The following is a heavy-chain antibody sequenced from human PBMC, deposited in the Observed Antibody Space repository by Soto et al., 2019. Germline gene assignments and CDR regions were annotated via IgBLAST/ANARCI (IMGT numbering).Heavy chain of an antibody. J-gene: IGHJ4*02. CDR1: GFTFRSYA. D-gene: IGHD5-18*01. V-gene: IGHV3-23*01. CDR3: AKGGYTSYFDY. CDR2: IRASGDST. Sequence: EVQLLESRGGLVQPGGSLRLSCAASGFTFRSYAMTWVRQAPGKGLEWVSTIRASGDSTYYADSVKGRITISRDNSKNTLYLQMNSLEAEDTAVYFCAKGGYTSYFDYWGQGILVTVSS.